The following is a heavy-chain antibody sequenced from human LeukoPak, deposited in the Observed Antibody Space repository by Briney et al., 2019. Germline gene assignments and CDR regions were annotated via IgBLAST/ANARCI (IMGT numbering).Heavy chain of an antibody. J-gene: IGHJ4*02. CDR2: INPSGGST. Sequence: ASVKVSCKASGYTFTSYYMHWVRQAPGQGLEWMGIINPSGGSTSYAQKFQGRVTMTRDMSTSTVYMELSSLRSEDTAVYYCALTMVRGVEDFDYWGQGTLVTVSS. V-gene: IGHV1-46*01. CDR3: ALTMVRGVEDFDY. D-gene: IGHD3-10*01. CDR1: GYTFTSYY.